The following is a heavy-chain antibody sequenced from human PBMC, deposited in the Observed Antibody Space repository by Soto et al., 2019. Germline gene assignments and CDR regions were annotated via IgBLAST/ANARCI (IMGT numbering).Heavy chain of an antibody. CDR3: ARGGSGSYYDYYYYYGMDV. Sequence: QVQLQESGPGLVKPSETLSLTCTVSGGSISSYYWSWIRQPPGKGLEWIGYIYYSGSTNYNPSLKGRVTRSVDTSKNLFSLKLRSVTAADTAVYYCARGGSGSYYDYYYYYGMDVWGQGTTVTVSS. CDR1: GGSISSYY. CDR2: IYYSGST. D-gene: IGHD3-10*01. J-gene: IGHJ6*02. V-gene: IGHV4-59*08.